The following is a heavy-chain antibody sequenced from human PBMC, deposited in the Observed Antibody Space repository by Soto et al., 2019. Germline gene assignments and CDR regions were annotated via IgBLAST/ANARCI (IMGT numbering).Heavy chain of an antibody. CDR2: IYHSGST. V-gene: IGHV4-4*02. J-gene: IGHJ6*02. Sequence: ASETLSLTCAVYCGSISRKKWWSWVRQPPGKGLEWIGEIYHSGSTNYNPSLKSRVTISLDKSKNQFSLKLTSVTAADSAVYYCARDDHIVVVPTSLGAMDVWGQGTTVTVSS. D-gene: IGHD2-2*01. CDR3: ARDDHIVVVPTSLGAMDV. CDR1: CGSISRKKW.